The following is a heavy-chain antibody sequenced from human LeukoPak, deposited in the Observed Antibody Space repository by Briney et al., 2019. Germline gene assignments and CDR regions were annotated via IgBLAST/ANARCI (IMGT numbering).Heavy chain of an antibody. V-gene: IGHV3-20*04. CDR2: ITWNGGST. D-gene: IGHD3-10*01. Sequence: GGSLRLSCTASGFTFDEYGMAWVRQAPGKGLEWVSGITWNGGSTGYAGAVKGRFTISRDNTKNTLYLQMNSLRAEDTAVYYCAGGDYTNTFDYWGQGTLVTVSS. J-gene: IGHJ4*02. CDR3: AGGDYTNTFDY. CDR1: GFTFDEYG.